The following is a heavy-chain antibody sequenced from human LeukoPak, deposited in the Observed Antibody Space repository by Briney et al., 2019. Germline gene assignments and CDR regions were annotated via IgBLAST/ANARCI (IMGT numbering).Heavy chain of an antibody. J-gene: IGHJ4*02. D-gene: IGHD3-16*01. Sequence: GGSLRLSCAASGSTFSAYWMAWVRQAPGKGLEWVANMKQDGREKHYVDSVKGRFTISRDNARNSLYLQMNSLRAEDSAVYYCARDDVGALDYWGQGTLVTVSS. CDR1: GSTFSAYW. CDR2: MKQDGREK. CDR3: ARDDVGALDY. V-gene: IGHV3-7*01.